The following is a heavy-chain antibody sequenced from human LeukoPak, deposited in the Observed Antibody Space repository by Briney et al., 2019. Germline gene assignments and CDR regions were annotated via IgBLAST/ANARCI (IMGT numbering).Heavy chain of an antibody. Sequence: SETLSLTCAVYGGSFSGYYWSWIRQPPGKGLEWIGGINHSGSTNYNPSLKSRVTISVDTSKNQFSLKLSSVTAADTAVYYCARVRGARMTTVTNWGQGTLVTVSS. D-gene: IGHD4-17*01. V-gene: IGHV4-34*01. CDR1: GGSFSGYY. J-gene: IGHJ4*02. CDR2: INHSGST. CDR3: ARVRGARMTTVTN.